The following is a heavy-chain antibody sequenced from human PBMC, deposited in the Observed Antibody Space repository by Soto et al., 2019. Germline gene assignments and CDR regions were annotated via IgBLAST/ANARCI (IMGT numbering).Heavy chain of an antibody. CDR1: GCACTSYG. CDR2: ISAYNGNT. J-gene: IGHJ6*01. V-gene: IGHV1-18*01. CDR3: ASGRDGYNSIYYGMDV. Sequence: ASGKVSGKASGCACTSYGISWVRQAPGQGLEWMGWISAYNGNTNYAQKLQGRVTMTTDTSTSTAYMELRSLRSDDTAVYYCASGRDGYNSIYYGMDVWGQGITVTVSS. D-gene: IGHD5-12*01.